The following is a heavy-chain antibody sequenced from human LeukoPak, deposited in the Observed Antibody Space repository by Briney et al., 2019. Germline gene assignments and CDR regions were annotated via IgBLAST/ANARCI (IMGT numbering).Heavy chain of an antibody. CDR3: ARVRSGAAGYFDY. V-gene: IGHV1-2*02. Sequence: ASVTVSCKASGYTFTGYYMHWVRQAPGQGLEWMGWINPNSGGTNYAQKFQGRVTMTRDTSISTAYMELSRLRSDDTAVYYCARVRSGAAGYFDYWGQGTLVTVSS. J-gene: IGHJ4*02. CDR1: GYTFTGYY. CDR2: INPNSGGT. D-gene: IGHD6-13*01.